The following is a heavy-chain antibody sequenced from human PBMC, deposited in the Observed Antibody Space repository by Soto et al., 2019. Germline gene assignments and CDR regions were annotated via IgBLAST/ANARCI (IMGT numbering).Heavy chain of an antibody. D-gene: IGHD2-2*02. J-gene: IGHJ5*02. CDR3: ARHNPYCSSTSCHRSPDENWLDP. Sequence: PSETLSLTCTVSGGSISSYYWSWIRQPPGKGLEWIGYIYYSGSTNYNPSLKSRVTISVDTSKNQFSLKLSSVTAADTAVYYCARHNPYCSSTSCHRSPDENWLDPWGQGTLVTVSS. V-gene: IGHV4-59*08. CDR2: IYYSGST. CDR1: GGSISSYY.